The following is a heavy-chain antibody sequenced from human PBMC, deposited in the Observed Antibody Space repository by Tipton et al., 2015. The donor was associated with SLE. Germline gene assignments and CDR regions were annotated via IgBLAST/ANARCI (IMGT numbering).Heavy chain of an antibody. V-gene: IGHV4-38-2*01. Sequence: LRLSCAVSGYSISSGYYWGWIRQPPGKGLEWIATIFHTGSTYYNPSLKSRVTISVDTSKNQFSLRVSSVMAADTAVYYCARMFRAASGDFDYWGQVSLVAVSS. J-gene: IGHJ4*02. CDR2: IFHTGST. CDR3: ARMFRAASGDFDY. CDR1: GYSISSGYY. D-gene: IGHD6-13*01.